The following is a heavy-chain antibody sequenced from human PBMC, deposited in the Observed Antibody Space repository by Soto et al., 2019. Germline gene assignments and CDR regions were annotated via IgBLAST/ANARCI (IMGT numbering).Heavy chain of an antibody. D-gene: IGHD5-12*01. CDR2: ISYDGSNK. V-gene: IGHV3-30*03. CDR3: VTACAYGRDFSAMDI. J-gene: IGHJ6*02. Sequence: QVQLVESGGGVVQPGRSLRLSCAASGFTFSSYGMHWVRQAPGKGLEWVVVISYDGSNKYYADSVKGRFTISRDSSKNTLYLQLNSLSDKDVAVYYCVTACAYGRDFSAMDIRGQGNTVTVSS. CDR1: GFTFSSYG.